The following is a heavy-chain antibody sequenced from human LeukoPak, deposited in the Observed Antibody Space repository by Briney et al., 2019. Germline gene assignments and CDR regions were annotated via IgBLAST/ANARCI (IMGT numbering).Heavy chain of an antibody. CDR1: LYIFTQYY. CDR2: INHTTGGT. Sequence: VNVSYQPCLYIFTQYYMLWLRLAPPQALEGMGWINHTTGGTDYAQNFQGTVTMTRDTSINTAYMELSSLKSDDTAVYYCARRIWFGEPQFDYWGQGTLVTVSS. D-gene: IGHD3-10*01. J-gene: IGHJ4*02. CDR3: ARRIWFGEPQFDY. V-gene: IGHV1-2*02.